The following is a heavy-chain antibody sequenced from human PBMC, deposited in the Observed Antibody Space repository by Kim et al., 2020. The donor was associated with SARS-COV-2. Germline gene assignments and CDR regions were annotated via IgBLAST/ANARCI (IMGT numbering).Heavy chain of an antibody. CDR3: ARHVLGGVVGY. Sequence: TNYNPSRKSRVTISVATSKNQFSLKLSSVTAADTAVYYCARHVLGGVVGYWGQGTLVTVSS. V-gene: IGHV4-39*01. CDR2: T. J-gene: IGHJ4*02. D-gene: IGHD2-15*01.